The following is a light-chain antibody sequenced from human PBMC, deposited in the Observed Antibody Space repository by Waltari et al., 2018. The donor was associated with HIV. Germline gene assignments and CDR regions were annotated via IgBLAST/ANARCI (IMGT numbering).Light chain of an antibody. CDR2: HNS. J-gene: IGLJ1*01. CDR1: SSNIGSNT. V-gene: IGLV1-44*01. CDR3: CSYVGSYTFGV. Sequence: QSVLTQPPSASGTAGQRVTISCSGTSSNIGSNTVNWYQQLPGTAPKLLIYHNSPRPAGVPDRFSGSKSGDTASLTISGLQADDEADYYCCSYVGSYTFGVFGTGTKVTV.